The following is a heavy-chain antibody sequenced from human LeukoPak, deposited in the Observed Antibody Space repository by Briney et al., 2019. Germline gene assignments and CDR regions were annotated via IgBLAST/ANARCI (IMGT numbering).Heavy chain of an antibody. V-gene: IGHV6-1*01. CDR3: AREYGGYYTGFYFDY. CDR1: GDSVSSNSAA. Sequence: SQTLSLTCAISGDSVSSNSAAWNWIRQSPSRGLEWLGRTYYRSKWYNDYAVSVKSRITINPDTSKNQFSLKLSSVTAADTAVYYCAREYGGYYTGFYFDYWGQGTLVTVSS. D-gene: IGHD3-3*01. CDR2: TYYRSKWYN. J-gene: IGHJ4*02.